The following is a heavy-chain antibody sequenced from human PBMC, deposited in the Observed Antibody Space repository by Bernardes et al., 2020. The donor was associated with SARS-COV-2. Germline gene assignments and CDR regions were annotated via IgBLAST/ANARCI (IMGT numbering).Heavy chain of an antibody. J-gene: IGHJ2*01. Sequence: GGSLRLSCAASGFTFSSYSMNWVRQAPGKGLEWVSSISSSSSYIYYADSVKGRFTISRDNAKNSLYLQMNSLRAEDTALYYCAKDQSDSMYYYGSGSTTNWYFDLWGRGTLVTVSS. D-gene: IGHD3-10*01. CDR3: AKDQSDSMYYYGSGSTTNWYFDL. CDR2: ISSSSSYI. CDR1: GFTFSSYS. V-gene: IGHV3-21*04.